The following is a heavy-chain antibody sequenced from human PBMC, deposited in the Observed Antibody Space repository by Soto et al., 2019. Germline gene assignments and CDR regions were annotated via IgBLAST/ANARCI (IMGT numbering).Heavy chain of an antibody. CDR2: ISGSGGST. CDR1: GFTFSSYA. Sequence: PGGSLRLSCAASGFTFSSYAMSWVRQAPGKGLEWVSAISGSGGSTYYADSVKGRFTISRDNSKNTLYLQMNSLRAEDTAVYYCAKAGYCSGGSCQESYYYYGMDVWGKGTTVTGSS. CDR3: AKAGYCSGGSCQESYYYYGMDV. V-gene: IGHV3-23*01. J-gene: IGHJ6*04. D-gene: IGHD2-15*01.